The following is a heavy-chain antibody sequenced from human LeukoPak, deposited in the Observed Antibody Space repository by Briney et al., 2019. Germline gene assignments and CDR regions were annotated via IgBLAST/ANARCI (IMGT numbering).Heavy chain of an antibody. J-gene: IGHJ4*02. CDR3: TTSLIAAAIDY. D-gene: IGHD6-13*01. V-gene: IGHV3-15*01. CDR1: GFTFSNAW. Sequence: PGGSLRLSCAASGFTFSNAWMSWVRQAPGKGLKWVGRIKSKTDGGTTDYAAPVKGRFTISRDDSKNTLYLQMNSLKTEDTAVYYCTTSLIAAAIDYWGQGTPVTVSS. CDR2: IKSKTDGGTT.